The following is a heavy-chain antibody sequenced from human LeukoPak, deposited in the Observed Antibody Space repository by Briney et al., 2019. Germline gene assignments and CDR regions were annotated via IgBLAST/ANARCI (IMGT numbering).Heavy chain of an antibody. Sequence: PSETLSLTCTVSGRSISSYYWSWIRLPPGKGLEYIGHIYYIGNTNNNPSLNSRGTISVDTSKNQFSLKLSSVTAADTAVYYCARGHYGSGSYYMDVWGKGTTVTVSS. V-gene: IGHV4-59*01. CDR2: IYYIGNT. CDR3: ARGHYGSGSYYMDV. D-gene: IGHD3-10*01. CDR1: GRSISSYY. J-gene: IGHJ6*04.